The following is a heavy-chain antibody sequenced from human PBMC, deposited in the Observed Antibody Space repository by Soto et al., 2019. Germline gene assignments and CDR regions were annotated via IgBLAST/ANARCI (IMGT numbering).Heavy chain of an antibody. CDR3: ARAHSYHCSGGSCYSYYYYYMDV. J-gene: IGHJ6*03. CDR2: IYYSGST. Sequence: SETLSLTCTVSGGSISSYYWSWIRQPPGKGLEWIGYIYYSGSTNYNPSLKSRVTISVDTSKNQFSLKLSSVTAADTAVYYCARAHSYHCSGGSCYSYYYYYMDVWGKGTTVTVSS. CDR1: GGSISSYY. D-gene: IGHD2-15*01. V-gene: IGHV4-59*08.